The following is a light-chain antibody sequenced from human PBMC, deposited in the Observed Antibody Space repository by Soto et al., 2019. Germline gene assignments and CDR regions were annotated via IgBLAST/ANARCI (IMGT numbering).Light chain of an antibody. CDR1: QSVSSTY. J-gene: IGKJ2*01. V-gene: IGKV3-20*01. CDR2: DAS. Sequence: EIVLTQSPGTPSLSPGERATLSCRTSQSVSSTYLAWYQQKPGQAPRLLIYDASSRATGIPDRFSGSGSGTDFTLTIRRLEPEDFAVYYCQQYGSSPYTFSQATNLEIK. CDR3: QQYGSSPYT.